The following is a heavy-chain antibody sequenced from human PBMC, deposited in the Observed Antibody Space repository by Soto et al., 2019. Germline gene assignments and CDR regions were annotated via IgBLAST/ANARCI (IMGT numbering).Heavy chain of an antibody. CDR3: AKLIAVAGIPFDY. CDR1: GFTFSSYA. V-gene: IGHV3-23*01. Sequence: HPGGSLRLSCAASGFTFSSYAKSWVRQAPGKGLEWVSAISGSGGSTYYADSVKGRFTISRDNSKNTLYLQMNSLRAEDTAVYYCAKLIAVAGIPFDYWGQGTLVTVSS. D-gene: IGHD6-19*01. J-gene: IGHJ4*02. CDR2: ISGSGGST.